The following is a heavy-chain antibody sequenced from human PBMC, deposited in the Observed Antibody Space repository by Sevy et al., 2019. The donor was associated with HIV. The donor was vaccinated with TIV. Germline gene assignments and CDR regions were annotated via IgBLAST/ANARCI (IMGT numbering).Heavy chain of an antibody. D-gene: IGHD2-15*01. Sequence: SGPTLVNPTQTLTLTCTFSGFSLSTSGVGVGWIRQPPGKALEWLALIYWDDDKRYSPSLKSRLTITKDTFKNQVVLTMTNMDPVDTATYYCAHRQGYCSGGSCYQRYYFDYWGQGTLVTVSS. V-gene: IGHV2-5*02. CDR3: AHRQGYCSGGSCYQRYYFDY. CDR1: GFSLSTSGVG. J-gene: IGHJ4*02. CDR2: IYWDDDK.